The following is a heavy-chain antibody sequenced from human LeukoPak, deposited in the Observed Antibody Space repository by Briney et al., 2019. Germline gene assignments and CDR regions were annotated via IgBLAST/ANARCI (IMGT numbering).Heavy chain of an antibody. CDR3: ARVPLNYCSGGSCYEFSNEYYCDY. CDR1: GFTFSAYY. D-gene: IGHD2-15*01. V-gene: IGHV3-11*04. J-gene: IGHJ4*02. CDR2: ISSSGSTI. Sequence: PGGSLRLSCAASGFTFSAYYMSRIRQAPGKGLEWGLYISSSGSTIYYADYVKGRFTISRDNAKNSLYLQMNSLRAEDTAVCYCARVPLNYCSGGSCYEFSNEYYCDYWGQEPLDTVFS.